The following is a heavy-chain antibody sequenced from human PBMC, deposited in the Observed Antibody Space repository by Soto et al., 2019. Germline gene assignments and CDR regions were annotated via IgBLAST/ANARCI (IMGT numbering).Heavy chain of an antibody. CDR2: IDGSGATT. D-gene: IGHD2-15*01. V-gene: IGHV3-23*01. CDR3: AEGGDFDY. CDR1: GFSFTSFV. J-gene: IGHJ4*02. Sequence: VQLLESGGGLAQPGGSLRLSCAASGFSFTSFVMSWVRQAPGKGLEWVSSIDGSGATTYYADSVKGRFTVSKDNSRTTLYLQISSLRAEDTAKYYCAEGGDFDYWGRGALVTVSS.